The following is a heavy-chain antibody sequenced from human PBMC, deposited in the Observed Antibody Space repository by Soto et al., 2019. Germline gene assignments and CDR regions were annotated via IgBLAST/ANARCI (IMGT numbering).Heavy chain of an antibody. CDR3: AKVEGYSSALALL. V-gene: IGHV3-23*01. CDR2: ISGGGGST. J-gene: IGHJ4*02. D-gene: IGHD6-25*01. CDR1: GFTISTYG. Sequence: EVQLLESGGGLVQPEGSLRLSCEASGFTISTYGMSWVRQAPGKGLEWVSGISGGGGSTYYTDSVKGRFTISRDNSKNPHCPEMTSLRSEDTSVYYGAKVEGYSSALALLWGQATLVTVSS.